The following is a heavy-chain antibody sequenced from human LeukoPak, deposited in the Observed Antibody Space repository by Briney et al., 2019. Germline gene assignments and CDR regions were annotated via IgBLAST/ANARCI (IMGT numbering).Heavy chain of an antibody. CDR1: GYSFTSHW. CDR2: IYPGDSDT. CDR3: AKRINWNVDY. D-gene: IGHD1-1*01. V-gene: IGHV5-51*01. Sequence: GESLKISCKGSGYSFTSHWIGWVRQMPGKGLEWMGIIYPGDSDTRYSPSFQGQVTISADKCISTAYLQWNSLKASDTAMYYCAKRINWNVDYWGQGTLVTVSS. J-gene: IGHJ4*02.